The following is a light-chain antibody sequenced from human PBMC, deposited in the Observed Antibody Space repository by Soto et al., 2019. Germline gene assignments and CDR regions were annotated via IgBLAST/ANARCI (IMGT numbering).Light chain of an antibody. V-gene: IGKV3-20*01. J-gene: IGKJ1*01. Sequence: EIVLTQSPGTLSLSPGQRATLACRASQSVSNRYLAWYQQKPGQAPRLLIYGASSRATGVPDRISGSGSGTDFALTINTLEAEDFAVYYCQQYASSPWTFGQGTKVEIK. CDR2: GAS. CDR3: QQYASSPWT. CDR1: QSVSNRY.